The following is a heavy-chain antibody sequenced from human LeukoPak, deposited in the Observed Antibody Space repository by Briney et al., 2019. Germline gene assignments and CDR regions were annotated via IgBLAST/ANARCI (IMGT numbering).Heavy chain of an antibody. D-gene: IGHD2-2*01. Sequence: PSETLSLTCTVSGGSISSYYWSWIRQPPGKGLEWIGYIYYSGSTNYNPSLKSRVTISVDTSKNQFSLKLSSVSAADTAIYYCARVYCSSASCYAQGFDYWGQGTLVTVSS. CDR1: GGSISSYY. V-gene: IGHV4-59*01. J-gene: IGHJ4*02. CDR3: ARVYCSSASCYAQGFDY. CDR2: IYYSGST.